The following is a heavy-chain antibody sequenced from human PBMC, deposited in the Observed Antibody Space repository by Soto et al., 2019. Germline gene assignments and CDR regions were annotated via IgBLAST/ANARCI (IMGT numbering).Heavy chain of an antibody. CDR3: TRDASRDSSARGWFDP. CDR2: ISSNSAYI. CDR1: GFTFRSFT. V-gene: IGHV3-21*01. Sequence: GGSLRLSCAASGFTFRSFTMNWVRQAPGKGLEWVSTISSNSAYIYYTDALRGRFTISRDNAKNSLHLQMNSLRAEDTAVYYCTRDASRDSSARGWFDPWGPGNLVTVSS. D-gene: IGHD6-13*01. J-gene: IGHJ5*02.